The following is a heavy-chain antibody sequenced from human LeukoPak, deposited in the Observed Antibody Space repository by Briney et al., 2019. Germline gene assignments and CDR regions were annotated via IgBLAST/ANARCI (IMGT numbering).Heavy chain of an antibody. V-gene: IGHV4-34*01. CDR1: GGSFSGYY. J-gene: IGHJ4*02. CDR2: INHSGST. D-gene: IGHD3-10*01. CDR3: ARGRFKGFGELFHY. Sequence: SETLSLTCAVYGGSFSGYYWSWIRQPPGNGLEWIGEINHSGSTNYNPSLKSRVTISVDTSKNQFSLKLSSVTAADTAVYYCARGRFKGFGELFHYWGQGTLVTVSS.